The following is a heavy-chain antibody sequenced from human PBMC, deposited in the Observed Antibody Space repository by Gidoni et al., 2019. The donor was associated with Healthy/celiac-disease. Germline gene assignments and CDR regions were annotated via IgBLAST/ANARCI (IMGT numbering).Heavy chain of an antibody. D-gene: IGHD3-3*01. CDR3: ARVVPAAMSYYDFWSGYYTPGWFDP. CDR1: GYTFTSYE. Sequence: QVQLLQSGAEVKKPGASVKVSCKASGYTFTSYEINWVRQATGQGLEWMGWMNPNSGNTGYAQKFQGSVTMTRNTSISTAYMELSSLRSEDTAVYYCARVVPAAMSYYDFWSGYYTPGWFDPWGQGTLVTVSS. V-gene: IGHV1-8*01. CDR2: MNPNSGNT. J-gene: IGHJ5*02.